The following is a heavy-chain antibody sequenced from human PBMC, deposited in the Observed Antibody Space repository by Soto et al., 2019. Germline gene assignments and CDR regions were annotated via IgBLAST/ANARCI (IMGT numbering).Heavy chain of an antibody. D-gene: IGHD3-3*01. Sequence: VGSLRLCCAASGVTFGSYAMIGVRHAPGKGLEWVSAISGSGGSTYYADSVKGRFTISRDNSKNTLYLQMNSLRAEDTAVYYCAKDGAPTITIFALVTPGYYYGMDVWGQGTTVTVSS. J-gene: IGHJ6*02. CDR1: GVTFGSYA. CDR2: ISGSGGST. CDR3: AKDGAPTITIFALVTPGYYYGMDV. V-gene: IGHV3-23*01.